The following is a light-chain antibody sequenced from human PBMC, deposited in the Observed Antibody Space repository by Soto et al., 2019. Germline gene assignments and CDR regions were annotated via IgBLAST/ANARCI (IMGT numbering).Light chain of an antibody. Sequence: IVLTQSPPTLSLSPGERATLSCRPSQRVKTFLVWYQQRPGQAPRLLIYDASHWAVGIPARFSGSGFGTDFTLTLSSLELEDAAVYSCQQRSNWPPITFGQGTRLEIK. J-gene: IGKJ5*01. CDR2: DAS. V-gene: IGKV3-11*01. CDR1: QRVKTF. CDR3: QQRSNWPPIT.